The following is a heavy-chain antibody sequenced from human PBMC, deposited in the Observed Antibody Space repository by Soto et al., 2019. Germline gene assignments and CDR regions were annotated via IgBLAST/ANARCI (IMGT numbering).Heavy chain of an antibody. Sequence: QVQLVESGGGVVQPGRSLRLSCAASGFTFSSYGMHWVRQAPGKGLEWVAVISYDGSNKYYADSVKGRFTISSDNSKNTLYLPMNSLRAEDTAVYYCAKDRPSSLNYDDSIRGLWDYCGKGTLVTVSA. V-gene: IGHV3-30*18. D-gene: IGHD3-22*01. CDR2: ISYDGSNK. CDR1: GFTFSSYG. CDR3: AKDRPSSLNYDDSIRGLWDY. J-gene: IGHJ4*02.